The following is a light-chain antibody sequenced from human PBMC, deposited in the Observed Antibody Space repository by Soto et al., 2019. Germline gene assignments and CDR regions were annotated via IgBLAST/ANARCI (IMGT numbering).Light chain of an antibody. CDR2: DVS. J-gene: IGLJ2*01. CDR3: SSYTSSSTVV. CDR1: SSDVGGYNY. V-gene: IGLV2-14*01. Sequence: QSVLTQPASVSGSPGQSITISCTGTSSDVGGYNYVSWYQQHPGKAPKLMIYDVSNRPSGVSNRFSGSKSGNTASLTISGLQAEDEADNYCSSYTSSSTVVFVGGTKVTVL.